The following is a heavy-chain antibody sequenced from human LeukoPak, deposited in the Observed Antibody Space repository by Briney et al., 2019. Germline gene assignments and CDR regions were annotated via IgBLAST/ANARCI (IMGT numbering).Heavy chain of an antibody. Sequence: GGSLRLSCAASGFTFRSYWMTWVCQYPGKGLEWVANIKQDGSETYYADSVKGRFTISRDNAKRSLYLQMNSLRAEDTAVYYCAKGNEVAPPGYWGQGTLVTVSS. J-gene: IGHJ4*02. CDR3: AKGNEVAPPGY. V-gene: IGHV3-7*01. D-gene: IGHD5-12*01. CDR1: GFTFRSYW. CDR2: IKQDGSET.